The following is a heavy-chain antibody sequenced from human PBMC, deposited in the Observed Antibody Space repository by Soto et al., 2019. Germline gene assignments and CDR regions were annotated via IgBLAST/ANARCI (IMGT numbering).Heavy chain of an antibody. V-gene: IGHV3-7*03. Sequence: GGSLRLSCAASGLTFSGHWMTWVRQTPGEGLQWVAAIKPDGSENFYVDSVKGRFTISRDNARNSLFLQMDSLRAEDTAVYYCTSRPSGMTYHAVFDFWGQGTLVTVSS. CDR2: IKPDGSEN. J-gene: IGHJ4*02. CDR3: TSRPSGMTYHAVFDF. CDR1: GLTFSGHW. D-gene: IGHD2-21*02.